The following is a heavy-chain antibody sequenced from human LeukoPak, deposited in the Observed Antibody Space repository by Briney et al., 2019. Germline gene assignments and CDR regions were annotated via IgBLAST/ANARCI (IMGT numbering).Heavy chain of an antibody. J-gene: IGHJ4*02. D-gene: IGHD3-22*01. CDR3: ARQFQGGYYYDSSGYYEDY. Sequence: GGSLRLSCAASGFRFSDFTMTWVRQAPGKGPEWVSAIGGRGGSTYYADSVKGRFTISRDNSKNTLYLQMNSLRAEDTAVYYCARQFQGGYYYDSSGYYEDYWGQGTLVTVSS. CDR2: IGGRGGST. V-gene: IGHV3-23*01. CDR1: GFRFSDFT.